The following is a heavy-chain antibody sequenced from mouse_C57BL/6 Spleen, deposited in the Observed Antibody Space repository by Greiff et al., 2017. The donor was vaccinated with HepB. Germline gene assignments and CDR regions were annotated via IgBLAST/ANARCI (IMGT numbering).Heavy chain of an antibody. D-gene: IGHD1-1*01. V-gene: IGHV5-17*01. CDR1: GFTFSDYG. Sequence: EVKLMESGGGLVKPGGSLKLSCAASGFTFSDYGMHWVRQAPEKGLEWVAYISSGSSTIYYADTVKGRFTISRDNAKNTLFLQMTSLRSEDTAMYYCARPYYGRDYFDYWGQGTTLTVSS. CDR3: ARPYYGRDYFDY. J-gene: IGHJ2*01. CDR2: ISSGSSTI.